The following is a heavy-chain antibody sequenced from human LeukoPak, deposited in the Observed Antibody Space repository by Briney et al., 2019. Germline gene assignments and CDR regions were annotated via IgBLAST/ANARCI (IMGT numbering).Heavy chain of an antibody. V-gene: IGHV3-23*01. CDR3: ARVPYDFWSGYYNYFDY. J-gene: IGHJ4*02. D-gene: IGHD3-3*01. CDR2: ISGSGRTT. Sequence: GGSLRLSCAASGFTFNTYAMSWVRQAPGKGLEWVSGISGSGRTTYYADSVKGRFTISRDNSKNTLFVQMNSLRAEDTAVYYCARVPYDFWSGYYNYFDYWGQGTLVTVSS. CDR1: GFTFNTYA.